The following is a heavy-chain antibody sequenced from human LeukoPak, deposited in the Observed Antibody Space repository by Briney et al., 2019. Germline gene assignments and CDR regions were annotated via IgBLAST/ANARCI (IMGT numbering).Heavy chain of an antibody. CDR3: AKSDSSGYYGGDY. D-gene: IGHD3-22*01. CDR2: ISYDGSNK. CDR1: GFTFSSYA. Sequence: PGGSLRLSCAASGFTFSSYAMHWVRQAPGKGLEWVAVISYDGSNKYYADSVKGRFTISRDNSKNTLYLQMNSLRAEDTAVYYCAKSDSSGYYGGDYWGQGTLVTVSS. J-gene: IGHJ4*02. V-gene: IGHV3-30-3*02.